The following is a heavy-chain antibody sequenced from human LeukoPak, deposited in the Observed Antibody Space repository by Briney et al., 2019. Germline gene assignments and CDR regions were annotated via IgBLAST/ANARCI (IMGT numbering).Heavy chain of an antibody. CDR3: AREPHYYDPNGPFL. V-gene: IGHV3-66*01. CDR2: IYRGSGT. D-gene: IGHD3-22*01. Sequence: AGGSLRLSCAVSGFTLTSNYMSWVRQAPGKGLEWVSVIYRGSGTYYADAVKGRFSISRDNSKNTLYLQMNSLRAEDTAMYYCAREPHYYDPNGPFLWGRGTLVTVSS. CDR1: GFTLTSNY. J-gene: IGHJ2*01.